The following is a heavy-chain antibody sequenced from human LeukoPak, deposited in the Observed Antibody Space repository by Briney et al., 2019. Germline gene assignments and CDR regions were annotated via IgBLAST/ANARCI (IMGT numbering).Heavy chain of an antibody. CDR2: INHSGST. CDR3: ARHSGSRLYYFDY. Sequence: PSETLSLTCAVYGGSFSGYYWSWIRQPPGKGLEWIGEINHSGSTNYNPSLKSRVTISVDTSKNQFSLKLSSVTAADTAVYYCARHSGSRLYYFDYWGQGTLVTVSS. CDR1: GGSFSGYY. D-gene: IGHD3-10*01. J-gene: IGHJ4*02. V-gene: IGHV4-34*01.